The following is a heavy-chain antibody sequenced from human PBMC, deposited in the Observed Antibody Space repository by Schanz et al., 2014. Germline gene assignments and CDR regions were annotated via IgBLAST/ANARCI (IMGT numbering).Heavy chain of an antibody. CDR3: ARDRLAAQEIDS. CDR1: GFTFSSHW. D-gene: IGHD6-6*01. CDR2: INSVGSNT. J-gene: IGHJ4*02. V-gene: IGHV3-74*01. Sequence: EVQLVQSGGGLVQPGGSLRLSCAASGFTFSSHWMHWVRQDPGKGLVWVARINSVGSNTDYADSVTGRFTISRDNSKNTVYIQMNSLRAEDTAVYYCARDRLAAQEIDSWGQGTLVTVSS.